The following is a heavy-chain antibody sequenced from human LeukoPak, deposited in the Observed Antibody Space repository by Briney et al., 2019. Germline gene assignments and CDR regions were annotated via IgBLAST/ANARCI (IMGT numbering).Heavy chain of an antibody. CDR3: AKAPKINGFDY. Sequence: GGSLRLSCAASGFTFSSYSMNWVRQAPGKGLEWVSSISSSSSYIYYADSVKGRFTISRDNSKNTLYLQMNSLRAEDTAVYYCAKAPKINGFDYWGQGTLVTVSS. V-gene: IGHV3-21*04. D-gene: IGHD2-8*01. CDR1: GFTFSSYS. CDR2: ISSSSSYI. J-gene: IGHJ4*02.